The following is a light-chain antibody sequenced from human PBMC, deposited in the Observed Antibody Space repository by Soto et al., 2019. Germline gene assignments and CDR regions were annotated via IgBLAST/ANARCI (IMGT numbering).Light chain of an antibody. J-gene: IGKJ4*02. CDR1: QSVSSSY. CDR3: QQFSSYPLT. Sequence: EIVLTQSPGTLSLSPGERATLSCRASQSVSSSYLAWYQQKPGQAPRLLIYGASSRATGIPDRFSGSGSGTDFTLTISRLEPADFAVYYCQQFSSYPLTCGGGTK. V-gene: IGKV3-20*01. CDR2: GAS.